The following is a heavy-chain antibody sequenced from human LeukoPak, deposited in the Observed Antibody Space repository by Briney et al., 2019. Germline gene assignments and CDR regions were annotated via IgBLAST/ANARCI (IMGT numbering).Heavy chain of an antibody. Sequence: SETLSLTCIVSGYSIISDYFWGWVRQPPGKGLEWIGYIYYSGSTNYNPSLKSRVTISVDTSKNQFSLKLSSVTAADTAVYYCAREPDWFDPWGQGTLVTVSS. V-gene: IGHV4-61*01. J-gene: IGHJ5*02. CDR2: IYYSGST. CDR3: AREPDWFDP. CDR1: GYSIISDYF.